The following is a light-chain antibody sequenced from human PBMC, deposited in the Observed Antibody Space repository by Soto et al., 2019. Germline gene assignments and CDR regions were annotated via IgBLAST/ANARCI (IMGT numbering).Light chain of an antibody. CDR2: DAS. J-gene: IGKJ1*01. CDR1: QTISNW. Sequence: DIQMTESASSVSASVGDRVTITSRASQTISNWLTWYQKRPGKAPQLLXSDASRLESGVPSRFSGSGSGTEFTLTISSLQTDDSATYYCQQYKSYSPRTFGQGTKVDIK. CDR3: QQYKSYSPRT. V-gene: IGKV1-5*01.